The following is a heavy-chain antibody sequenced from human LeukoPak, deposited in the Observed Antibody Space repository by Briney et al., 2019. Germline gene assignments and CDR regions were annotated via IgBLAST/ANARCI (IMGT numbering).Heavy chain of an antibody. V-gene: IGHV4-30-2*01. J-gene: IGHJ5*02. CDR1: GGSISSGGYY. CDR3: ARGSSTSWGHPQRFDP. Sequence: SETLSLTCTVSGGSISSGGYYWSWIRQPPGKGLEWIGYIYHSGSTYYNPSLKSRVTISVDRSKNQFSLKLSSVTAADTAVYYCARGSSTSWGHPQRFDPWGQGTLVTVSS. CDR2: IYHSGST. D-gene: IGHD2-2*01.